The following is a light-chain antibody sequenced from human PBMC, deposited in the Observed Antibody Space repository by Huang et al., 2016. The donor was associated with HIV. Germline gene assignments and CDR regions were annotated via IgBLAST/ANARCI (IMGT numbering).Light chain of an antibody. CDR2: EAS. V-gene: IGKV3-11*01. CDR1: QSLSSS. Sequence: EVVLTQAPATLSLSPGDRATLSCKASQSLSSSLAWYQQKPGQSPRLLIYEASNRAAGIPARFMGSGSGTDFTLTISRLEPEDFAVYYCQHRSDWPPLTFGGGTKVEI. J-gene: IGKJ4*01. CDR3: QHRSDWPPLT.